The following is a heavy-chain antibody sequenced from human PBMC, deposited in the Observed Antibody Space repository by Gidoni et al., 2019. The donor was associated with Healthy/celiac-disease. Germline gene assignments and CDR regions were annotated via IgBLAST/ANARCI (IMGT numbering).Heavy chain of an antibody. CDR2: INQSGGSP. D-gene: IGHD2-21*02. CDR1: GYTCNSYY. CDR3: ARGTVVLTAGGWFDP. V-gene: IGHV1-46*02. Sequence: QVQLVQSGAEVKKPGAAVKVSCKASGYTCNSYYMHWVRQAPGQGLEGIGIINQSGGSPSYAPNFQCSVTLPRYTSTSTVYMELSILISAATAVYYCARGTVVLTAGGWFDPWGQGPLVTVSS. J-gene: IGHJ5*02.